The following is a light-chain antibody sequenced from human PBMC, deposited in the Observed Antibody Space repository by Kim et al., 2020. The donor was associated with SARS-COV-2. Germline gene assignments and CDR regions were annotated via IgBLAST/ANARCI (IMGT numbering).Light chain of an antibody. CDR1: QSVSSNY. V-gene: IGKV3-20*01. Sequence: SPGERATLSCRASQSVSSNYLAWDQQKPGQAPRLLIYTASSRATGIPDRFSGSGSGTDFTLTISRLEPEDFAVYYCQQYGSSPRTFGQGTKVDIK. J-gene: IGKJ1*01. CDR2: TAS. CDR3: QQYGSSPRT.